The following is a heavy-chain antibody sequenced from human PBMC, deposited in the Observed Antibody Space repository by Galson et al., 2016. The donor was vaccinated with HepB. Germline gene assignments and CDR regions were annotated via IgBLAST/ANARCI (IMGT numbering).Heavy chain of an antibody. V-gene: IGHV1-46*01. J-gene: IGHJ4*02. CDR3: ARDLPLIALTGTLAY. CDR2: INPSGDYT. D-gene: IGHD6-19*01. Sequence: SVKVSCKASGYSITNHYMHWVRQAPGQGLEWMGVINPSGDYTSCAQKFQGRVTISRDNSKNILYLQMNSLRPDDTALYYCARDLPLIALTGTLAYWGQGTLVTVSS. CDR1: GYSITNHY.